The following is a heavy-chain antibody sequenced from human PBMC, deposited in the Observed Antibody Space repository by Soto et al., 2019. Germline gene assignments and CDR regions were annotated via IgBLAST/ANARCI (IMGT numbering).Heavy chain of an antibody. CDR2: VLPLFNKA. D-gene: IGHD1-26*01. J-gene: IGHJ5*02. CDR3: ARDQGGSLLSTWFDI. Sequence: VQLTQSEAQLKQPGSSMKVSCQTSGYNFELFSLNWVRQVPGQRPELLGGVLPLFNKAIYPPQFQGRVTFYAASSTTTVSLKMTSLRSADSGIYLCARDQGGSLLSTWFDIWGQGTPVTVS. V-gene: IGHV1-69*14. CDR1: GYNFELFS.